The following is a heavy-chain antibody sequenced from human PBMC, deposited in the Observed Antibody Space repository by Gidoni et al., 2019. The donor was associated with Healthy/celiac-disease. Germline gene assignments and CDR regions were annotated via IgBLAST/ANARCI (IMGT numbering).Heavy chain of an antibody. Sequence: EVQLVESGGGLVQPGGSLSLSCSASGFTFSSYAMHWVRQAPGKGLEYVSAISSNGGSTYYADSVKGRFTISRDNSKNTLYLQMSSLRAEDTAVYYCVRIDGGLDAFDIWGQGTMVTVSS. CDR1: GFTFSSYA. CDR2: ISSNGGST. CDR3: VRIDGGLDAFDI. D-gene: IGHD3-16*01. J-gene: IGHJ3*02. V-gene: IGHV3-64D*06.